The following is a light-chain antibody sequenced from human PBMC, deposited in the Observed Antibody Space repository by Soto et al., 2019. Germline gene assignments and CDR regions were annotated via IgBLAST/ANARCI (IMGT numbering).Light chain of an antibody. CDR2: GAS. V-gene: IGKV3-20*01. J-gene: IGKJ4*01. CDR1: QSVSSNY. CDR3: QRYSTSLPLT. Sequence: EIVLTQSPGTLSLSPGDRATLSCRASQSVSSNYLAWYQQKPGQAPMLLIYGASSRATGIPDRFSGSGSVTDFTLTISRLEPEDFAVYYCQRYSTSLPLTFGGGTKVDIK.